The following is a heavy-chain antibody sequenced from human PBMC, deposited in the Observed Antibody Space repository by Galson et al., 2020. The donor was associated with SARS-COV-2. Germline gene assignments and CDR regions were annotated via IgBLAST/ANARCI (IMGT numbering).Heavy chain of an antibody. CDR1: GFTFSNYP. Sequence: QLGESLKISCAASGFTFSNYPMHWVRQAPGRGLEYVSTISSDGGLTYYANSVKGRFTVSRDNSKNTLYLQMGSLRVEDMAVYYCARDQGGNGAFDIWGQGTMVTVSS. D-gene: IGHD3-16*01. CDR3: ARDQGGNGAFDI. CDR2: ISSDGGLT. J-gene: IGHJ3*02. V-gene: IGHV3-64*01.